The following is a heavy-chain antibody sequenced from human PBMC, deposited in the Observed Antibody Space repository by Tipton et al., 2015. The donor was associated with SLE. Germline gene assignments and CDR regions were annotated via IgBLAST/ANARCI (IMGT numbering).Heavy chain of an antibody. D-gene: IGHD4-11*01. Sequence: LRLSCTVSGGSISSYYWSWIRQPPGKGLEWIGEINHSGSTNYNPSLKSRVTISVDTSKNQFSLKLSSVTAADTAVYYCARVGLTTIDYWGQGTLVTVSS. CDR1: GGSISSYY. J-gene: IGHJ4*02. CDR2: INHSGST. CDR3: ARVGLTTIDY. V-gene: IGHV4-34*01.